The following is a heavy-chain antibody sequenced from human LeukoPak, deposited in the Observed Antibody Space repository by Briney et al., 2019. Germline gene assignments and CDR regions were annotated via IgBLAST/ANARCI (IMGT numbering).Heavy chain of an antibody. D-gene: IGHD2-2*01. CDR2: ISSSGSSI. V-gene: IGHV3-11*01. CDR3: ARGVRPVAMRNYFDY. Sequence: GGSLRLSCAASGFTFSNYWMHWVRQAPGKGLEWVSYISSSGSSINYADSVKGRFTISRDNAKNSLYLQMNSLRAEDTAVYYCARGVRPVAMRNYFDYWGQGTLVTVSS. CDR1: GFTFSNYW. J-gene: IGHJ4*02.